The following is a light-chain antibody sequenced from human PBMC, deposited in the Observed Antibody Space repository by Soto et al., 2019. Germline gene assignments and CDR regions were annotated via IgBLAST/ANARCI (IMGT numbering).Light chain of an antibody. Sequence: EVLLTQSPGTLSLSPGERATLSCRASQSVNNNFLAWYQRKPGQAPRLLIYGASSRATGIPNKFSGSGSGTDFTLSISRLEPEDFAVYFCQQYGRTPRTFGQGPKVDIK. V-gene: IGKV3-20*01. CDR1: QSVNNNF. CDR2: GAS. J-gene: IGKJ1*01. CDR3: QQYGRTPRT.